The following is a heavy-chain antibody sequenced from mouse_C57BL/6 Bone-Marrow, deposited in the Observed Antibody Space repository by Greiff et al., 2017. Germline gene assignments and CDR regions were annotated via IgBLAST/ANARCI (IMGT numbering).Heavy chain of an antibody. CDR3: ARSDGAAY. CDR2: IYPSDSET. CDR1: GYTFTSYW. D-gene: IGHD2-3*01. V-gene: IGHV1-61*01. Sequence: QVQLKQPGAELVRPGSSVKLSCKASGYTFTSYWMDWVKQRPGQGLEWIGNIYPSDSETHYNQKFKDKATLTVDKSSSTAYMQLSSLTSEDSAVYYCARSDGAAYWGQGTLVTVSA. J-gene: IGHJ3*01.